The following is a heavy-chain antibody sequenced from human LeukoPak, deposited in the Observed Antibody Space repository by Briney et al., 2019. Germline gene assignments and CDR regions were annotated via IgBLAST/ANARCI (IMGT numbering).Heavy chain of an antibody. CDR3: ARGDPSHYDYSNYAGV. CDR1: GGTFSSYT. J-gene: IGHJ4*02. V-gene: IGHV1-69*02. D-gene: IGHD4-11*01. CDR2: IIPILGIA. Sequence: ASVKVSCKASGGTFSSYTTSWVRQAPGQGLEWMGRIIPILGIANYAQKFQGRVTITAVKSTSTAHMELSSLRSEDTAVYYCARGDPSHYDYSNYAGVWGQGTLVTVSS.